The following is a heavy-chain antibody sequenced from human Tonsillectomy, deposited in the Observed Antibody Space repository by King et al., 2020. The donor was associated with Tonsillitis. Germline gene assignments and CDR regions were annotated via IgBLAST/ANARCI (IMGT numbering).Heavy chain of an antibody. J-gene: IGHJ5*02. CDR1: GDTLYSYA. Sequence: VQLVQSGAEVKKPGSSVTVSCKASGDTLYSYAISWVRQAPGQGLEWMGRIIPILGIAKYAQKFQGRVTIAADKSTRTTYMELSSLTSEDTAVYYCARAPGDIDVAPARGWFDPWGQGTLVTVSS. D-gene: IGHD2-2*01. CDR2: IIPILGIA. CDR3: ARAPGDIDVAPARGWFDP. V-gene: IGHV1-69*09.